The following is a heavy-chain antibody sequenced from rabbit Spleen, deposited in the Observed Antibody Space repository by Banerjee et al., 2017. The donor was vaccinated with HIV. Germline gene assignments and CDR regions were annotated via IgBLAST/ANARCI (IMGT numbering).Heavy chain of an antibody. CDR3: ARDGLYDDSGVYSGAFDP. V-gene: IGHV1S40*01. J-gene: IGHJ2*01. CDR1: GFSFSNSVY. CDR2: IGTGAGDT. Sequence: QSLEEAGGDLVKPGASLTLTCTASGFSFSNSVYMSWVRQAPGKGLEWIGCIGTGAGDTYYAYWAKGRFTISKISSTTVTLQMTSLTAADTATYFCARDGLYDDSGVYSGAFDPWGQGTLVTVS. D-gene: IGHD2-1*01.